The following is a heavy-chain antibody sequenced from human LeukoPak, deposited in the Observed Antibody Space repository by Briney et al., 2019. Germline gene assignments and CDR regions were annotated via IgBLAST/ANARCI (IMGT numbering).Heavy chain of an antibody. Sequence: GASVKVSCKVSGYTLTELSMHWVRQAPGKGLEWMGGFDPEDGETIYAQKFQGRVTMTEDTSTDTAYMELSSLRSDDTAVYYCATVPSTFIAAAGTLYYWGRGTLVTVSS. V-gene: IGHV1-24*01. D-gene: IGHD6-13*01. J-gene: IGHJ4*02. CDR3: ATVPSTFIAAAGTLYY. CDR2: FDPEDGET. CDR1: GYTLTELS.